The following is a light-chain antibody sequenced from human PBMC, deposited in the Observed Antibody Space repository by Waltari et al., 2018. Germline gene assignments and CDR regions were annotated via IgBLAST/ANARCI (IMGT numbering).Light chain of an antibody. CDR1: SSDVGNYNL. V-gene: IGLV2-23*02. J-gene: IGLJ1*01. CDR2: EVT. Sequence: TSSDVGNYNLVSWYQQYPGKAPKLMVYEVTKRTSGVSDRFSGSKSGNTASLTISGLQSEDEADYYCCSYAGLGIYVFGTGTKVTVL. CDR3: CSYAGLGIYV.